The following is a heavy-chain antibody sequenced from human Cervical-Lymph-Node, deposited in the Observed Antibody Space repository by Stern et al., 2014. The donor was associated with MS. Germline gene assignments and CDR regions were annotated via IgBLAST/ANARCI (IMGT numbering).Heavy chain of an antibody. CDR1: GASITSYY. CDR2: IYYSGTT. Sequence: VQLVESGPGLLRPSETLSLTCTVSGASITSYYWSWIRQPPGKGLEWIGYIYYSGTTNYNASLKGRVAISIDTSKTQFSLRLSSVTAADTAVYYCARATDLWGQGTLVTASS. J-gene: IGHJ5*02. V-gene: IGHV4-59*01. CDR3: ARATDL.